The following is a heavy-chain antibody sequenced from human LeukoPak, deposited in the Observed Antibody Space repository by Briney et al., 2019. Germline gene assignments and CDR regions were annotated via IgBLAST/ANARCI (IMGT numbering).Heavy chain of an antibody. V-gene: IGHV4-59*01. CDR1: GGSISSYY. Sequence: SETLSLTCTVSGGSISSYYWSWIRQPPGKGLEWIGYIYYSGSTNYNPFLKSRVTISVDTSKNQFSLKLSSVTAADTAVYYCARAQFSAAGSSNFDYWGQGTLVTVSS. J-gene: IGHJ4*02. CDR2: IYYSGST. CDR3: ARAQFSAAGSSNFDY. D-gene: IGHD6-13*01.